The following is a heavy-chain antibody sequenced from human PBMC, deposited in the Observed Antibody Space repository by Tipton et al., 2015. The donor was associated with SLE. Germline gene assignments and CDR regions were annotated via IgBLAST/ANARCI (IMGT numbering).Heavy chain of an antibody. D-gene: IGHD7-27*01. CDR3: ARGAYDWGSYFVDS. CDR2: VHYNGNN. V-gene: IGHV4-59*01. J-gene: IGHJ5*01. Sequence: TLSLTCSVSGGSISNYYWSWIRQPPGKGLEWIGYVHYNGNNHNNPSLKSRLTISLDRSKNQFSLNLRSVTATDTAVYYCARGAYDWGSYFVDSWGQGTLVSVSS. CDR1: GGSISNYY.